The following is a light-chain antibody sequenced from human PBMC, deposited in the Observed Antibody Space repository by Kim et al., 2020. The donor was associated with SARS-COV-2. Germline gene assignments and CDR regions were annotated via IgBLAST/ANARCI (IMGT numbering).Light chain of an antibody. J-gene: IGLJ2*01. CDR2: YDS. Sequence: APGKTARIICGGNNIGSKSVHCYQQKPGQAPVLVIYYDSDRPSGIPERFSGSNSGNTATLTISRVEAGDEADYYCEVWDSSSDHVVFGGGTKLTVL. V-gene: IGLV3-21*04. CDR1: NIGSKS. CDR3: EVWDSSSDHVV.